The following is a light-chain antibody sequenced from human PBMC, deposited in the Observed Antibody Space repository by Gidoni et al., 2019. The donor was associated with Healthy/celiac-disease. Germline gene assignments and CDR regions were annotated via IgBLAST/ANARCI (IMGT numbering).Light chain of an antibody. CDR3: QQYGSSPRT. CDR1: QRVSSSY. V-gene: IGKV3-20*01. Sequence: ELVLTQSQGTLSSSPGERAALSCRASQRVSSSYLAWYQQKPGQAPRLLIYGASSRATGIPDRFSGSGSGTDFTLTISRLEPEDFAAYHCQQYGSSPRTFGQGTKVEIK. CDR2: GAS. J-gene: IGKJ1*01.